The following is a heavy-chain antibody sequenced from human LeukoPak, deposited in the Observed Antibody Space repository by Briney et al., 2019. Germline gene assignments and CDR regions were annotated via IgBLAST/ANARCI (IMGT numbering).Heavy chain of an antibody. D-gene: IGHD3-22*01. J-gene: IGHJ4*02. CDR2: IIPIFGTA. CDR1: GYTFTGYY. V-gene: IGHV1-69*05. CDR3: ARGYYYDSSGYFD. Sequence: ASVKVSCKASGYTFTGYYMHWVRQAPGQGLEWMGGIIPIFGTANYAQKFQGRVTITTDESTSTAYMELSSLRSEDTAVYYCARGYYYDSSGYFDWGQGTLVTVSS.